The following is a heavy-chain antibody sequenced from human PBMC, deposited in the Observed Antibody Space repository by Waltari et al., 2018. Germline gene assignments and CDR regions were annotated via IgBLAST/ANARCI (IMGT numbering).Heavy chain of an antibody. Sequence: QVQLVESGGGVVQPGGSLRLSCAASGFTFSSYGMHWVRQAPGKGLEWVACILYDGSNKYYADSVKGRFTISRDNSKNTLYLQMNSLRAEDTAVYYCASPAHYIGAFDIWGQGTMVTVSS. J-gene: IGHJ3*02. CDR2: ILYDGSNK. CDR3: ASPAHYIGAFDI. D-gene: IGHD3-10*01. CDR1: GFTFSSYG. V-gene: IGHV3-30*02.